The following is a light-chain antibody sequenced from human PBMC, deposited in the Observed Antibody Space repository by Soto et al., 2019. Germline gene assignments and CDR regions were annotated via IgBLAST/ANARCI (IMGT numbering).Light chain of an antibody. CDR2: GAS. CDR1: QSVSNNY. CDR3: QQYGSSPPT. Sequence: EVVLTQSPGTLSLSPGERATLSCRASQSVSNNYLAWYRRKPGQAPRLLIYGASYRATDIPGRFSGSGSGTDFTLTITRLEAEDFAVYYCQQYGSSPPTFGPGTRVEIK. J-gene: IGKJ1*01. V-gene: IGKV3-20*01.